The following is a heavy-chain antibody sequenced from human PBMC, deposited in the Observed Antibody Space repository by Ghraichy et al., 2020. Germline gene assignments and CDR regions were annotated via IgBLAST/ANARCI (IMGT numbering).Heavy chain of an antibody. CDR1: GGTFSSYA. J-gene: IGHJ4*02. D-gene: IGHD5-12*01. Sequence: SVKVSCKASGGTFSSYAISWVRQAPGQGLEWMGGIIPIFGTANYAQKFQGRVTITADESTSTAYMELSSLRSEDTAVYYCAGGVATIGGFDYWGQGTLVTVSS. V-gene: IGHV1-69*13. CDR3: AGGVATIGGFDY. CDR2: IIPIFGTA.